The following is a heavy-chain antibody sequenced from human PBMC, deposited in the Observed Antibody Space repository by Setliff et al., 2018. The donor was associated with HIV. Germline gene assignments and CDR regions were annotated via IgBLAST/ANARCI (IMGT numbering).Heavy chain of an antibody. CDR3: ARLDCSSSSGFVDY. CDR1: GGSISRFY. V-gene: IGHV4-4*07. CDR2: VYADGRT. J-gene: IGHJ4*02. Sequence: SETLSLTCTVSGGSISRFYWSWIRQSAEKGLEWIGRVYADGRTNYNPSLKSRVTMSLDTSKNQFSLKLSSVTAADTAVYYCARLDCSSSSGFVDYWGQGTLVTVS. D-gene: IGHD2-2*01.